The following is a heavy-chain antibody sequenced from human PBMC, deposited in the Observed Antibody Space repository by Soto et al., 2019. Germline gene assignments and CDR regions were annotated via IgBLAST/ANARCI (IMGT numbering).Heavy chain of an antibody. V-gene: IGHV4-34*01. CDR2: INHSGST. J-gene: IGHJ5*02. Sequence: SETLSLSCAVYGGSFSGYYWSWIRQPPGKGLEWIGEINHSGSTNYNPSPKSRVSISVDTSKSHFSLRLSSVTAADTAVYYCASGRIFGVVIPNRWFDPWGQGTLVTVSS. CDR3: ASGRIFGVVIPNRWFDP. CDR1: GGSFSGYY. D-gene: IGHD3-3*02.